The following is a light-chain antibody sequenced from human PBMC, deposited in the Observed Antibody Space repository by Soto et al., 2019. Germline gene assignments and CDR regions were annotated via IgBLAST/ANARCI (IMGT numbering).Light chain of an antibody. Sequence: EIVLTQSPATLSLSPGERATLSCRASQSVDKYLAWYQQKRGQAPRLLIYDTSTRATGIPARFSGSGSGTEFNLTLTNLESEDFAVEYYQHRAKCPPIPTFGPGTKVDIK. V-gene: IGKV3-11*01. CDR3: QHRAKCPPIPT. J-gene: IGKJ3*01. CDR1: QSVDKY. CDR2: DTS.